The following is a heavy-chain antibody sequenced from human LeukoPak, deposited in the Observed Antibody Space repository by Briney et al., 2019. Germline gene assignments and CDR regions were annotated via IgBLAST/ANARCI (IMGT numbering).Heavy chain of an antibody. Sequence: PGGSLRLSCAASGFTFSSYAMSWVRQAPGKGLEWVSAISGSGGSTYYADSVKGRFTISRDNSKNTLYLQMNSLRAEDTAVYYCAREGSYYYDSSGTFDYWGQGTLVTVSS. CDR2: ISGSGGST. D-gene: IGHD3-22*01. CDR1: GFTFSSYA. CDR3: AREGSYYYDSSGTFDY. J-gene: IGHJ4*02. V-gene: IGHV3-23*01.